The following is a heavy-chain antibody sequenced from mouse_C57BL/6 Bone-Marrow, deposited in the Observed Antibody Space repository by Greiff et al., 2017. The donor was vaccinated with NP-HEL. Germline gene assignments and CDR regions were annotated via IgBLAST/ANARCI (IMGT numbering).Heavy chain of an antibody. D-gene: IGHD1-1*01. Sequence: QVQLKQSGAELARPGASVKLSCKASGYTFTSYGISWVKQRTGQGLEWIGEIYPRSGNTYYNEKFKGKATLTADKSSSTAYMELRSLTSEDSAVYFCARGITTVVAGDLILPYMDYWGQGTSVTVSS. CDR3: ARGITTVVAGDLILPYMDY. V-gene: IGHV1-81*01. J-gene: IGHJ4*01. CDR2: IYPRSGNT. CDR1: GYTFTSYG.